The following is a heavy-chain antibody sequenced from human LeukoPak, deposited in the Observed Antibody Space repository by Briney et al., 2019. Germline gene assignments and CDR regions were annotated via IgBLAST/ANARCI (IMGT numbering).Heavy chain of an antibody. V-gene: IGHV4-31*03. J-gene: IGHJ6*04. CDR3: ASIPGGDGSDYYYYGMDV. D-gene: IGHD3-10*01. CDR1: GGSISSGGYY. CDR2: IYYSGCT. Sequence: SRTLSLTCTVSGGSISSGGYYWSWIGQHPGKGLEWIGYIYYSGCTYYNPSLKSRVTISVDTSKNQFSLKLSSVTAADTAVYYCASIPGGDGSDYYYYGMDVWGKGTTVTVSS.